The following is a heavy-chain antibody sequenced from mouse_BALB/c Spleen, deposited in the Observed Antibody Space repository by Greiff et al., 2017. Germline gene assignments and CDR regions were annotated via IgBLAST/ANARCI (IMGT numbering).Heavy chain of an antibody. CDR1: GFTFSDYY. D-gene: IGHD2-2*01. CDR3: ARGGYDAPFAY. J-gene: IGHJ3*01. CDR2: ISDGGSYT. Sequence: EVQRVESGGGLVKPGGSLKLSCAASGFTFSDYYMYWVRQTPEKRLEWVATISDGGSYTYYPDSVKGRFTISRDNAKNNLYLQMSSLKSEDTAMYYCARGGYDAPFAYWGQGTLVTVSA. V-gene: IGHV5-4*02.